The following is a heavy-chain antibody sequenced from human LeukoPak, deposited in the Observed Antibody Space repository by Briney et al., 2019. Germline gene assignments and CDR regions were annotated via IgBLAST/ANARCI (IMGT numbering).Heavy chain of an antibody. CDR2: ISWNSGSI. CDR1: GFTFDDYA. D-gene: IGHD2-2*01. CDR3: AKDFIRGCSSTSCPPWFDP. J-gene: IGHJ5*02. V-gene: IGHV3-9*01. Sequence: GGPLRLSCAASGFTFDDYAMHWVRQAPGKGLEWVSGISWNSGSIGYADSVKGRFTISRDNAKNSLYLQMNSLRAEDTALYYCAKDFIRGCSSTSCPPWFDPWGQGTLVTVSS.